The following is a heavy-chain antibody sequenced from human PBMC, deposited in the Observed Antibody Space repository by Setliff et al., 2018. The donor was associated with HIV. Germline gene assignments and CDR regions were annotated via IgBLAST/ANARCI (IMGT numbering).Heavy chain of an antibody. D-gene: IGHD5-12*01. Sequence: PSETLSLTCTVSGGSISSYYWSWIRLPAGKGLEWIGRIYSSGSTNYNPSLKGRLTMSVDMTKNQFSLKLSSVTAAATAVYYCARQGGYSGYGFYYYYYYMDVWGKGTTVTVSS. J-gene: IGHJ6*03. V-gene: IGHV4-4*07. CDR1: GGSISSYY. CDR2: IYSSGST. CDR3: ARQGGYSGYGFYYYYYYMDV.